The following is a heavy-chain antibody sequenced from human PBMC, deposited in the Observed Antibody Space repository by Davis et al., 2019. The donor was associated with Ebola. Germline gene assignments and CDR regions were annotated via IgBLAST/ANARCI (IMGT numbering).Heavy chain of an antibody. D-gene: IGHD3-22*01. CDR1: GLIFSSYA. V-gene: IGHV3-30*04. CDR3: ARAYPTYYYDSSGYYSLYYFDY. J-gene: IGHJ4*02. Sequence: GGSLRLSCAASGLIFSSYAMHWVRQAPGKGPEWVAVTSYDGINKYYADSAKGRFTISRDNSKDTLYLQMNSLRAEDTAVYYCARAYPTYYYDSSGYYSLYYFDYWGQGTLVTVSS. CDR2: TSYDGINK.